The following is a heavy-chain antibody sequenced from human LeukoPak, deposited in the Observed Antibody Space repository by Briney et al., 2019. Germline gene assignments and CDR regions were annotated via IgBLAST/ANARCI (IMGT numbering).Heavy chain of an antibody. CDR3: ARDAPMYYYYYMDV. CDR2: IYYSGST. CDR1: GGSISSYY. J-gene: IGHJ6*03. Sequence: PSETLSLTCTVSGGSISSYYWSWIRQPPGKGLEWIGYIYYSGSTNYNPSLKSRVTISVDTSKNQFSLKLSSVTAADTAVYYCARDAPMYYYYYMDVWGKGTTVTVS. V-gene: IGHV4-59*01.